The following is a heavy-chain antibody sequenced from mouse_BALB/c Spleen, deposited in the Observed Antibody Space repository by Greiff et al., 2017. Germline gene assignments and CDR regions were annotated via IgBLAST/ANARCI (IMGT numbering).Heavy chain of an antibody. J-gene: IGHJ4*01. CDR1: GFTFSSYG. V-gene: IGHV5-6*01. Sequence: EVQRVESGGDLVKPGGSLKLSCAASGFTFSSYGMSWVRQTPDKRLEWVATISSGGSYTYYPDSVKGRFTISRDNAKNTLYLQMSSLKSEDTAMYYCARVGSTVVEAMDYWGQGTSVTVSS. D-gene: IGHD1-1*01. CDR2: ISSGGSYT. CDR3: ARVGSTVVEAMDY.